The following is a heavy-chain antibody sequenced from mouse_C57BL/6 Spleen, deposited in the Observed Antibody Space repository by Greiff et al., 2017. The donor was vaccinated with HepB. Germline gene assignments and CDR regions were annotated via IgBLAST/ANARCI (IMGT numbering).Heavy chain of an antibody. J-gene: IGHJ1*03. Sequence: QVQLQQPGTELVKPGASVKLSCKASGYTFTSYWMHWVKQRPGQGLEWIGNINPSNGGTNYNEKFKSKATLTVDKSSSTAYMQLSSLTSEDSAVYYCARKGITTVVAGTNWYFDVWGTGTTVTVSS. CDR3: ARKGITTVVAGTNWYFDV. CDR1: GYTFTSYW. CDR2: INPSNGGT. D-gene: IGHD1-1*01. V-gene: IGHV1-53*01.